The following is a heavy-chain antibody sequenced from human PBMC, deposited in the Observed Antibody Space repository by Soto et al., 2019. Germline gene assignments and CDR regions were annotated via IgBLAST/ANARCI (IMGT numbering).Heavy chain of an antibody. D-gene: IGHD2-21*01. CDR1: GYTFNIYA. Sequence: QVRLEQSGADVKTPGASVKVSCQASGYTFNIYAIHWVRQAPGQRPEWMGWMNAGNGNTEYSPKFHGRGTITRDLYARAAYMEMSCLTSEDTAVYYCARDCTYCGGDTGREAFDIWGQGTMVTVS. V-gene: IGHV1-3*01. J-gene: IGHJ3*02. CDR2: MNAGNGNT. CDR3: ARDCTYCGGDTGREAFDI.